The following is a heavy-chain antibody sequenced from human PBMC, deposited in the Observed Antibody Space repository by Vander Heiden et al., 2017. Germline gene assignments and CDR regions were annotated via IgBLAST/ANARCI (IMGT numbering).Heavy chain of an antibody. CDR1: GFTFADYA. J-gene: IGHJ4*02. V-gene: IGHV3-9*01. CDR2: ISWNSGSI. CDR3: AKDITPRPYYFDY. Sequence: EVQLVESGGGLVQPGRSLRLSCAASGFTFADYAMHWVRQAPGKGLGWVSGISWNSGSIGYADSVKGRFTISRDNAKNSLYLQMNSLRAEDTALYYCAKDITPRPYYFDYWGQGTLVTVS.